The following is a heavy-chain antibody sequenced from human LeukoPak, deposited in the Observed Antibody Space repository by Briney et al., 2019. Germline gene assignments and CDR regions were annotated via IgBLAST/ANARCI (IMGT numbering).Heavy chain of an antibody. CDR2: IYYSGST. Sequence: NPSETLSLTCTVSGGSISSSSYYWGWIRQPPGKGLEWIGSIYYSGSTYYNPSLKSRVTISIDTSKNQFSLKLSSVTAADTAVYYCARGFGDWGLSWFDPWGQGTLVTVSS. J-gene: IGHJ5*02. CDR3: ARGFGDWGLSWFDP. V-gene: IGHV4-39*07. CDR1: GGSISSSSYY. D-gene: IGHD3-10*01.